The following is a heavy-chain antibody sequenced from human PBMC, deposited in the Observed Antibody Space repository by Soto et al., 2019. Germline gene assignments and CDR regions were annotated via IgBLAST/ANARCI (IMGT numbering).Heavy chain of an antibody. CDR1: GGSISSGGYY. CDR2: IYYSGST. V-gene: IGHV4-31*03. Sequence: QVQLQESGPGLVKPSQTLSLTCTVSGGSISSGGYYWSWIRQHPGKGLEWIGYIYYSGSTYYNPSLKRRVTRSGDTSKNQFSLKLSSVTAADTAVYYCARDRPHYGSGSYTVESLDYWGQGTLVTVSS. CDR3: ARDRPHYGSGSYTVESLDY. J-gene: IGHJ4*02. D-gene: IGHD3-10*01.